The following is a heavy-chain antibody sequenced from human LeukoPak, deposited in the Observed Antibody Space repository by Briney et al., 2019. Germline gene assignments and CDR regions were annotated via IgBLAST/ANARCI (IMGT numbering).Heavy chain of an antibody. CDR2: INHSGST. CDR1: GGSFSGYY. D-gene: IGHD3-3*01. J-gene: IGHJ4*02. CDR3: ARSGRVFGVVIIHRLDY. V-gene: IGHV4-34*01. Sequence: SETLSLTCAVYGGSFSGYYWSWIRQPPGKGLEWIGEINHSGSTNYNPSLKSRVTMSVDTSKNQFSLKLSSVTAADTAVYYCARSGRVFGVVIIHRLDYWGQGTLVTVSS.